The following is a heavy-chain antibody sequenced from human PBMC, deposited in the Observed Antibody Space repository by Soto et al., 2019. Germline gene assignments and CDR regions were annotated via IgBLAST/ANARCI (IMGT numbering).Heavy chain of an antibody. Sequence: GGSLRLSCAASGFTLSSYEMNWVRQAPGKGLEWISYISDSGNIIYYADSVRGRFTNSRDRNSLYLQMNSLRAEDTAVYFCAREEINCGGDCFALWGQGTLVTVSS. CDR3: AREEINCGGDCFAL. V-gene: IGHV3-48*03. J-gene: IGHJ4*02. CDR1: GFTLSSYE. CDR2: ISDSGNII. D-gene: IGHD2-21*01.